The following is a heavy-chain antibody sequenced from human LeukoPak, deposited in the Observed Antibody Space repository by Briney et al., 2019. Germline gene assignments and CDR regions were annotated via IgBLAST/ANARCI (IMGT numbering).Heavy chain of an antibody. CDR1: GGSISSYY. CDR2: IYYSGST. J-gene: IGHJ6*02. V-gene: IGHV4-59*01. Sequence: SETLSLTCTVSGGSISSYYWSWIRQPPGKGLEWIGYIYYSGSTNYNPSLKSRVTISVDTSKNQFSLKLSSVTAADTAVYYCASAPDYYYYGMDVWGQGTTVTVSS. CDR3: ASAPDYYYYGMDV.